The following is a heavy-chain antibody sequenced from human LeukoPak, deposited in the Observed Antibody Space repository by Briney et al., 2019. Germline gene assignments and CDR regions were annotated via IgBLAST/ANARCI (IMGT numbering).Heavy chain of an antibody. CDR3: AKHFCTGLDCSLFDS. D-gene: IGHD3/OR15-3a*01. CDR1: GFTFSSYS. CDR2: ITASGTAM. Sequence: PGGSLRLSCAASGFTFSSYSMNWVRQAPGKGLEWVSHITASGTAMFYADSVKGRFTISRDNSKNALSLQLNSLRPEDTALYYCAKHFCTGLDCSLFDSWGQGTLVTASS. J-gene: IGHJ4*02. V-gene: IGHV3-23*01.